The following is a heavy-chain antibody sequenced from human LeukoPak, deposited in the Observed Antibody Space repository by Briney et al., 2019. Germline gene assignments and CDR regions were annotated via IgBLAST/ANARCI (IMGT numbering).Heavy chain of an antibody. CDR3: TLYNF. V-gene: IGHV1-3*03. CDR1: GYTFSNHE. D-gene: IGHD3/OR15-3a*01. CDR2: INGGNGDT. Sequence: ASVKVSCKASGYTFSNHEIHWVRQAPGQSLEWMGGINGGNGDTKYSQELQDRVTISRDTSANTAYMELSSLRSEDMAVYYCTLYNFWGQGTPVTVSS. J-gene: IGHJ4*02.